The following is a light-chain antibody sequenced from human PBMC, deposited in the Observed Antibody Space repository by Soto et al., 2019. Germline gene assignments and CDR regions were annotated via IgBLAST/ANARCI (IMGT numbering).Light chain of an antibody. CDR2: EVS. Sequence: QSVLTQPPSASGSPRQSVTISCTGTSSDVGGYNYVSWYQQHPGKAPKLMIYEVSKRPSGVPDRFSGSKSGNTASLTVSGLQAEDEADYYCCSYAGSYTYVFGTGTKLTVL. V-gene: IGLV2-8*01. CDR3: CSYAGSYTYV. J-gene: IGLJ1*01. CDR1: SSDVGGYNY.